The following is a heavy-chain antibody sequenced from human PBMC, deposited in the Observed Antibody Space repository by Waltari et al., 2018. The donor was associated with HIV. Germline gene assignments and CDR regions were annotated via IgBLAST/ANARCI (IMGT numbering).Heavy chain of an antibody. CDR3: GSGSRRGHSHGIDY. V-gene: IGHV4-38-2*01. CDR2: ASRSGST. Sequence: QVQLLVSDPGVVKPSETVSLTSAFADYSVSSDYYWGWIRQPPGKGLEWIGSASRSGSTYYSPSLKSRVTISLDTSKNQFSLKLNSVAAADTAVYYCGSGSRRGHSHGIDYWGQGTLVTVSS. CDR1: DYSVSSDYY. J-gene: IGHJ4*02. D-gene: IGHD5-18*01.